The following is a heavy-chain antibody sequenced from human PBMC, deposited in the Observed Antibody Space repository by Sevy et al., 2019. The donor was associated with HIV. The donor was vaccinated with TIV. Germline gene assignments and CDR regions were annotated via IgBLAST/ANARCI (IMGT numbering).Heavy chain of an antibody. CDR1: GFTFSSYA. V-gene: IGHV3-23*01. J-gene: IGHJ6*02. Sequence: GGSLRLSCAASGFTFSSYAMSWVRQAPGKGLEWVSAISGSGGSTYYADSVKGRFTISRDNAKNSLYLQMNSLRAEDTAVYYCAREKADYYDSSGSYNYYYYGMDVWGQGTTVTVSS. D-gene: IGHD3-22*01. CDR3: AREKADYYDSSGSYNYYYYGMDV. CDR2: ISGSGGST.